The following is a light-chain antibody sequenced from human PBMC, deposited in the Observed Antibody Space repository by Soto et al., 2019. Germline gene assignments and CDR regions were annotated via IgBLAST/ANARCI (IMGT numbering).Light chain of an antibody. J-gene: IGKJ2*01. V-gene: IGKV3-20*01. CDR2: GTS. CDR3: HQFGYSPVT. CDR1: QSVNNNY. Sequence: EIVLTQSPGTLSLSPGERATLSCRASQSVNNNYLAWYQQTPGQAPRLLIYGTSNRATGIADRFSGSGSGTDFTLAIARVEPEDFAVYYCHQFGYSPVTFGQGTKLEIK.